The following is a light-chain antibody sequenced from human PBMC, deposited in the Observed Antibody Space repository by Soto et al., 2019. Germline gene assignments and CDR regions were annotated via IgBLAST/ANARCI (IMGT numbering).Light chain of an antibody. Sequence: EVVMTQSPATLSVSPGERATLSCRASESVSRNLALYQHKPGPAHRLLLHDASTTATGIPDRFSGGGSGTETTLTISSLQSDDFATYYYQHHNSYSEAFGQGTKVDIK. CDR1: ESVSRN. CDR3: QHHNSYSEA. V-gene: IGKV3D-15*01. CDR2: DAS. J-gene: IGKJ1*01.